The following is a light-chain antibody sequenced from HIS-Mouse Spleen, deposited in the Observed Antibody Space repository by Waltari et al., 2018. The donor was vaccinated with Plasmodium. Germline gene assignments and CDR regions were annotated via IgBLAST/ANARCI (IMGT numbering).Light chain of an antibody. J-gene: IGLJ3*02. V-gene: IGLV2-11*01. Sequence: QSALTQPRSVSGSPGQSVTISCPGTSSDVGGYHYVSWYQQHPGKAPKLMIYDVSKRPSWVPDRFSGSKSGNTASLTISGLQAEDEADYYCCSYAGSYTWVFGGGTKLTVL. CDR3: CSYAGSYTWV. CDR1: SSDVGGYHY. CDR2: DVS.